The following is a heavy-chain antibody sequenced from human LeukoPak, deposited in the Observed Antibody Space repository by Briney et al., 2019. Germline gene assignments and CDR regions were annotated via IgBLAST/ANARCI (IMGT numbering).Heavy chain of an antibody. D-gene: IGHD4-17*01. J-gene: IGHJ4*02. CDR2: INPHTGDT. V-gene: IGHV1-2*02. CDR1: GYTLTYYY. CDR3: ARGSALSQTTGTTFDY. Sequence: GASVKVSCKASGYTLTYYYLHWVRQAPGQGLEWMGWINPHTGDTHYAQSFQGRVTMTRDTSISTAYMDLIMLRSDDTDVYYCARGSALSQTTGTTFDYWGQGTRVTVSS.